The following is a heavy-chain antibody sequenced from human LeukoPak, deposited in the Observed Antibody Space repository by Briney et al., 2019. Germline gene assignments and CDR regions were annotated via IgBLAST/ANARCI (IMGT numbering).Heavy chain of an antibody. V-gene: IGHV4-59*12. J-gene: IGHJ4*02. CDR2: IYYSGYT. D-gene: IGHD4-23*01. CDR1: GGSLSSYY. CDR3: ARVRRGKNLYC. Sequence: SETLSLTCTVSGGSLSSYYWSWIRQPPGKGLEWIGYIYYSGYTNYNPSLKSRVTISVDTSKNQFSLKLSSVTAADTAVYYCARVRRGKNLYCWGQGTLVTVSS.